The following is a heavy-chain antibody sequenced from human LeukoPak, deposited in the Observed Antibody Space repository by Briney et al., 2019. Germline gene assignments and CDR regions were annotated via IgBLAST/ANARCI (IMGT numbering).Heavy chain of an antibody. V-gene: IGHV1-24*01. CDR3: ATTGYSSGHYDY. CDR2: FDPEDGET. D-gene: IGHD6-19*01. CDR1: GYTPTELS. J-gene: IGHJ4*02. Sequence: GASVKVSCKVSGYTPTELSMHWVRQAPGKGLEWMGGFDPEDGETIYAQKFQGRVTMTEDTSTDTAYMELSSLRSEDTAVYYCATTGYSSGHYDYWGQGTLVTVSS.